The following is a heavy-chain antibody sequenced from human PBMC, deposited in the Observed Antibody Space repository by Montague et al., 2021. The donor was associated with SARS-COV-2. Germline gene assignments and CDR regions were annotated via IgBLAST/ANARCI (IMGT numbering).Heavy chain of an antibody. Sequence: SETLSLTCTVSGDSISSLRYYWGWIRQSPGKGLEWIGNVFYRGSTYYNPSLRSRVTISVDTSKNQFALRLRSVTATDTAIYYCARRGGVVGDNRFDYWGQGTLVTVSS. V-gene: IGHV4-39*01. J-gene: IGHJ4*02. CDR3: ARRGGVVGDNRFDY. CDR2: VFYRGST. D-gene: IGHD1-26*01. CDR1: GDSISSLRYY.